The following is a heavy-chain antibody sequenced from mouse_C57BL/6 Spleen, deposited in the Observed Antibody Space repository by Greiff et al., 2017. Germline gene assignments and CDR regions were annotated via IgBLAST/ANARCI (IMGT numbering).Heavy chain of an antibody. J-gene: IGHJ2*01. Sequence: QVQLQQPGAELVKPGASVKMSCKASGYTFTSYWITWVKQRPGQGLEWIGDIYPGSGSTNYNEKFKSKATLTVDTSSSTAYMQLSIRTSEDSAVYYCARRRYYFDYWGQGTTLTVSS. V-gene: IGHV1-55*01. CDR3: ARRRYYFDY. CDR1: GYTFTSYW. CDR2: IYPGSGST.